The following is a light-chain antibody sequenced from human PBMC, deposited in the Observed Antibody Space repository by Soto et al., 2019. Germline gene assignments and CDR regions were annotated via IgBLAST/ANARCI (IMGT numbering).Light chain of an antibody. CDR3: QQYDDWLRLT. V-gene: IGKV3D-15*01. CDR2: GAS. Sequence: EIVMTQSPATQSVSPGERATLSCRASQSDNIYLAWYQQKPGQAPRLLIFGASSRATGIPARFSGSGSGTEFNLTISSLQSEDFAVYFCQQYDDWLRLTFGGGTKVEIK. J-gene: IGKJ4*01. CDR1: QSDNIY.